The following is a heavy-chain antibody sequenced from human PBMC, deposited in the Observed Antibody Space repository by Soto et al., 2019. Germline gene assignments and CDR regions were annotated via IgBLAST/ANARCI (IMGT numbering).Heavy chain of an antibody. D-gene: IGHD3-10*01. CDR3: AREDAMVRGVIIF. J-gene: IGHJ3*01. CDR2: IWYDGSNK. V-gene: IGHV3-33*01. Sequence: QVQLVESGGCVVQPGRSLRLSCAASGFTFSSYGMHWVRQAPGKGLEWVAVIWYDGSNKYYADSVKGRFTISRDNSKNTLYLQMNSLRAEDTAVYYCAREDAMVRGVIIFWGQGTMVTVSS. CDR1: GFTFSSYG.